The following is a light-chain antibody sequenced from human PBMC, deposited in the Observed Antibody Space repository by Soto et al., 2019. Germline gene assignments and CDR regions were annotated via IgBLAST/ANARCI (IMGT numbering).Light chain of an antibody. V-gene: IGKV3-20*01. CDR3: HHYGSSPPHT. J-gene: IGKJ2*01. CDR2: GAS. Sequence: EIVLMQSPDILSLSPGERATVSCRASETITNHDLAWYQKKPGQAPRLLLYGASNRPTGIPDRFSGSGSGTDFTRTIDRLEPEDFAVSFCHHYGSSPPHTFGQGTKLDIK. CDR1: ETITNHD.